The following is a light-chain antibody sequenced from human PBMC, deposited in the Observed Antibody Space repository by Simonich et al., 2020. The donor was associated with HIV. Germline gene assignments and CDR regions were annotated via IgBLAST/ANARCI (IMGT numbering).Light chain of an antibody. J-gene: IGKJ4*01. CDR2: AAS. V-gene: IGKV1-12*01. CDR1: QGISSY. CDR3: QQANSFPLT. Sequence: DIVMTQSPSSLSASTGDRVTITCRASQGISSYLAWYQQKPGKAPKLLIYAASSLQSGVPSRFSGSGSGTDFTLTISSLQPEDFATYYCQQANSFPLTFGGGTKVEIK.